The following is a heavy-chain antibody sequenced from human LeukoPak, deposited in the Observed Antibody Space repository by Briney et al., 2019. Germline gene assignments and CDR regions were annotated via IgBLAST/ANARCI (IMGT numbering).Heavy chain of an antibody. Sequence: SETLSLTCTVPGGSISSSSYYWGWIRQPPGKGLEWIGSIYYSGSTYYNPSLKSRVTISVDTSKNQFSLKLSSVTAADTAVYYCARRCTNGVCYMRDNWFDPWGQGTLVTVSS. D-gene: IGHD2-8*01. J-gene: IGHJ5*02. CDR3: ARRCTNGVCYMRDNWFDP. CDR2: IYYSGST. V-gene: IGHV4-39*01. CDR1: GGSISSSSYY.